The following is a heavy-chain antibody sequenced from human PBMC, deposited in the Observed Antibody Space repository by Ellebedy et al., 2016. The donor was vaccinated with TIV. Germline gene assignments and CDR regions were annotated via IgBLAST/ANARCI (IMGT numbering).Heavy chain of an antibody. CDR3: ARGRVLRYLDWLGDAFDI. CDR2: IWYDGSNKYDGNNK. Sequence: PGGSLRLSCAASGFTFSSYGMHWVRQAPGKGLEWVAVIWYDGSNKYDGNNKYYADSVQGRFTISRDTSKNTLYLQMNSLRAADTAVYYCARGRVLRYLDWLGDAFDIWGQGTMVSVSS. CDR1: GFTFSSYG. J-gene: IGHJ3*02. D-gene: IGHD3-9*01. V-gene: IGHV3-33*01.